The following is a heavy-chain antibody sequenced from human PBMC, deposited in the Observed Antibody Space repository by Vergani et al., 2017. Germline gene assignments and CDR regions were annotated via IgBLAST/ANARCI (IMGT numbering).Heavy chain of an antibody. Sequence: EVQLLESGGGLVQPGGSLRLSCAASGFTFSSYAMSWVRQAPGKELEWVSAISGSGGSTYYADSVKGRFTISRDNSKNTLYLQMNSLRAEDTAVYYCAKDPRYGDYIGYFDYWGQGTLVTVSS. D-gene: IGHD4-17*01. CDR2: ISGSGGST. CDR3: AKDPRYGDYIGYFDY. V-gene: IGHV3-23*01. J-gene: IGHJ4*02. CDR1: GFTFSSYA.